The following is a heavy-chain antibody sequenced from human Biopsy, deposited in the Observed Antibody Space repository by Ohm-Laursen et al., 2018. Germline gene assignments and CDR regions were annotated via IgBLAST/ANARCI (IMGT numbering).Heavy chain of an antibody. Sequence: SVKVSCKASGDSFTSYAIGWVRQAPGQGLEWMGGIIPIPNVVTYAQKFQGRITITADESTSTAYMELSSLTSDDTAVYYCARDRPSVPTYAVFWGQGSLATVSS. V-gene: IGHV1-69*10. CDR2: IIPIPNVV. D-gene: IGHD2-2*01. CDR1: GDSFTSYA. CDR3: ARDRPSVPTYAVF. J-gene: IGHJ4*02.